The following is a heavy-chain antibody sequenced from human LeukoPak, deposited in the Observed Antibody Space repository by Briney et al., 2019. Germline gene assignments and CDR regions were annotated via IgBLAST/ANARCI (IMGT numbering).Heavy chain of an antibody. D-gene: IGHD3-16*01. Sequence: GGSLRLSCSATGFTFSAYAFSWVRQAPGKGLDCVSAISSGGDRTYYVDSVVGRFTISRDNSKNMLLLHMSSLRAEDAAMYYCTREAVATGYGYDWGQRTLVTVSS. V-gene: IGHV3-23*01. CDR2: ISSGGDRT. CDR3: TREAVATGYGYD. J-gene: IGHJ4*02. CDR1: GFTFSAYA.